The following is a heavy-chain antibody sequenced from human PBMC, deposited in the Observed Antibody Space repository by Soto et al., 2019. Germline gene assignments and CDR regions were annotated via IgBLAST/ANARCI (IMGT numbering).Heavy chain of an antibody. Sequence: SVKVSCKASGGTFSSYAISWVRQAPGQGLEWMGGIIPIFGTANYAQKFQGRVTITADESTSTAYMELSSLRSEDTAVYYCARDAYDILTGYYRGYYFDYWGQGTLVTVSS. D-gene: IGHD3-9*01. CDR2: IIPIFGTA. CDR3: ARDAYDILTGYYRGYYFDY. J-gene: IGHJ4*02. CDR1: GGTFSSYA. V-gene: IGHV1-69*13.